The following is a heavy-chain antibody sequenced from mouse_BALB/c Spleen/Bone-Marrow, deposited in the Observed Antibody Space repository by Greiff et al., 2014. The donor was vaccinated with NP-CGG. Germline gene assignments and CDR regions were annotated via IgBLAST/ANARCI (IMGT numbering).Heavy chain of an antibody. J-gene: IGHJ2*01. CDR2: INPSNGGT. D-gene: IGHD4-1*01. Sequence: VKLQESGAELVKPGASVKLSCKASGYTFTSYYMYWVKQRPGQGLEWIGEINPSNGGTNFNEKFKSRATLTADKSSSTAYMQLSSLTSEDSAVYYCTRGRTWDFDYWGQGTALTVSS. CDR1: GYTFTSYY. CDR3: TRGRTWDFDY. V-gene: IGHV1S81*02.